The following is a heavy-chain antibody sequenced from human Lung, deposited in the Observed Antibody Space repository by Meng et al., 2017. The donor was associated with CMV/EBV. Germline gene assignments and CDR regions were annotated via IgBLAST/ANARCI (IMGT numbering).Heavy chain of an antibody. J-gene: IGHJ4*02. CDR2: IYPYDSDT. V-gene: IGHV5-51*01. Sequence: GEXXKISCKASGYRITTYRIGWVRQMPGKGLEWMGIIYPYDSDTRYSPSFQGQVTISADKSISTAYLQWSSLKASDTAMYFCARSFSSRMFFDFWGQGTPVTVSS. CDR1: GYRITTYR. CDR3: ARSFSSRMFFDF. D-gene: IGHD6-13*01.